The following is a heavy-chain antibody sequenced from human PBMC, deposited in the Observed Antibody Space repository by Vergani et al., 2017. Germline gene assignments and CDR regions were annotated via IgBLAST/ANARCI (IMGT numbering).Heavy chain of an antibody. CDR1: GYTFTSYG. J-gene: IGHJ4*02. Sequence: QVQLVQSGAEVGKPGDSVKVSCKASGYTFTSYGISWVRQAPGQGLEWMGWISAYNGNTNYAQKLQGRVTMTTDTSTSTAYMELRRLRSDATAVYYCARDLGDIVATIPGADYFYYWGQGTLVTVSS. V-gene: IGHV1-18*01. D-gene: IGHD5-12*01. CDR2: ISAYNGNT. CDR3: ARDLGDIVATIPGADYFYY.